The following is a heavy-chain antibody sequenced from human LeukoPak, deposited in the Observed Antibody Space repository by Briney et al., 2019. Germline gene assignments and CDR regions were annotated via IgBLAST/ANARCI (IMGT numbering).Heavy chain of an antibody. CDR2: IYHSGST. J-gene: IGHJ3*02. Sequence: PSETLSLTCTVSGYSISSGYYWGWIRQPPGKGLEWIGSIYHSGSTYYNPSLKSRVTISVDTSKNQFSLKLSSVTAADTAVYYCARVSLSNAIDIWGQGAMVTVSS. CDR1: GYSISSGYY. CDR3: ARVSLSNAIDI. V-gene: IGHV4-38-2*02.